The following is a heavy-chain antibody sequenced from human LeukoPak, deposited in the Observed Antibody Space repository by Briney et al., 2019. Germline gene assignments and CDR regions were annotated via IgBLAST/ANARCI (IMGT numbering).Heavy chain of an antibody. CDR1: GGSISSSSYY. D-gene: IGHD4-17*01. J-gene: IGHJ3*02. CDR2: IYYSGST. CDR3: ARAIDYVAFDI. V-gene: IGHV4-39*07. Sequence: PSETLSLTCTVSGGSISSSSYYWGWIRQPPGKGLEWIGSIYYSGSTYYNPSLKSRVTISVDTSKNQFSLKLSSVTAADTAVYYCARAIDYVAFDIWGQGTMVTVSS.